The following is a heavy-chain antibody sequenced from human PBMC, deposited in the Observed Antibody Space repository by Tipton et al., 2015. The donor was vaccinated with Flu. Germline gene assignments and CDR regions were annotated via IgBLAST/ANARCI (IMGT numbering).Heavy chain of an antibody. Sequence: TLSLTCTVSSFSISSGSYWGWIRQPLGSGLEWIGAIYHNGATYYNPSLKSRVTLSVDTSKNQFSLMLTSVTAADTAVYYCARGPQVPVWPYYYGMDVWGQGTTVTVSS. D-gene: IGHD2-2*01. J-gene: IGHJ6*02. CDR2: IYHNGAT. V-gene: IGHV4-38-2*02. CDR1: SFSISSGSY. CDR3: ARGPQVPVWPYYYGMDV.